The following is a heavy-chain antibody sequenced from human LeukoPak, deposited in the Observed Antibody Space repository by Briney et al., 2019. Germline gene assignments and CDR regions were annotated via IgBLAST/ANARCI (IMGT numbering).Heavy chain of an antibody. CDR2: INARGDT. J-gene: IGHJ5*02. CDR1: GWSFNDYY. D-gene: IGHD2-2*01. Sequence: SETLSPTCAVYGWSFNDYYWNWVRQPPGKGPEWIGEINARGDTNYNPSLKSRVTISVDSSKNQFSLTLTSMIAADTAIYYCARGQVPAARGYNWFDPWGQGTLVTVSS. CDR3: ARGQVPAARGYNWFDP. V-gene: IGHV4-34*01.